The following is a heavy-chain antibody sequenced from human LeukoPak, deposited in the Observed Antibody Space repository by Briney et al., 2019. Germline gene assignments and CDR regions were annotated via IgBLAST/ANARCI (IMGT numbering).Heavy chain of an antibody. CDR3: AKDPSNCSSTSCNYFDY. V-gene: IGHV3-23*01. D-gene: IGHD2-2*01. Sequence: GGSLRLSCAASGFTFSSYAMSLVRQAPGKGLEWVSAISGSGGSTYYADSVKGRFTISRDNSKNTLYLQMNSLRAEDTAVYYCAKDPSNCSSTSCNYFDYWGQGTLVTVSS. J-gene: IGHJ4*02. CDR1: GFTFSSYA. CDR2: ISGSGGST.